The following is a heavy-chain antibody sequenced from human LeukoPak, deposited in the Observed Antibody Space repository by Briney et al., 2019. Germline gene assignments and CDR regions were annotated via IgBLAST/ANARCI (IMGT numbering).Heavy chain of an antibody. D-gene: IGHD1-1*01. Sequence: GGSLRLSCAASGVTVSRNYMSWVRQAPGRGLECVSVIYGGGPTYYADSVKGRFTISRDTAKNTLYLQMNSLSGEDTAVYFCARDLGRAGTTHAFDIWGHGTMVTVSS. CDR2: IYGGGPT. CDR3: ARDLGRAGTTHAFDI. J-gene: IGHJ3*02. CDR1: GVTVSRNY. V-gene: IGHV3-53*01.